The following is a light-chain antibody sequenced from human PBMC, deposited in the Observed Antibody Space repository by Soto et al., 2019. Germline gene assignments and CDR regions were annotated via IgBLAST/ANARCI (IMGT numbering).Light chain of an antibody. CDR2: KAS. V-gene: IGKV1-5*03. CDR3: QQYNSSPWT. Sequence: DIQMTQSPSTLSASVGDRVTITCRASQSISSWLAWYQQKPGKAPKLLIYKASSLESGVPSRFSGSGSGTEFTLTISSLQPDDFATHYFQQYNSSPWTFGQGTKVEIK. J-gene: IGKJ1*01. CDR1: QSISSW.